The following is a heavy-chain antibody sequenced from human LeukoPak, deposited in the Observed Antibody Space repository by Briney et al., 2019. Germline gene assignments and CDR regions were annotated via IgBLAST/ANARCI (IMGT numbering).Heavy chain of an antibody. V-gene: IGHV1-69*06. CDR1: GGTFSSYA. D-gene: IGHD2-2*01. CDR2: IIPIFGTA. Sequence: ASVKVSCKASGGTFSSYAISWVRQAPGQGLEWMGGIIPIFGTANYAQKFQGRVTITADKSTSTAYMELSSPRSEDTAVYYCARTQLNYYYYYYMDVWGKGTTVTVSS. CDR3: ARTQLNYYYYYYMDV. J-gene: IGHJ6*03.